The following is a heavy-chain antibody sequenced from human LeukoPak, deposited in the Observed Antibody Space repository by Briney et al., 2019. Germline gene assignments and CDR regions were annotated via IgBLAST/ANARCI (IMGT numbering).Heavy chain of an antibody. D-gene: IGHD2-2*01. CDR2: IYYSGST. CDR1: GGSISIYY. Sequence: PSDTQSLTCTVSGGSISIYYWSWTRQPPGKGREWLGYIYYSGSTNYNPSLKSRVTISVDTSKNQFSLKLSSVTAADTAVYYCARSSTSGRPYYYYMDVWGKGTTVTVSS. V-gene: IGHV4-59*08. CDR3: ARSSTSGRPYYYYMDV. J-gene: IGHJ6*03.